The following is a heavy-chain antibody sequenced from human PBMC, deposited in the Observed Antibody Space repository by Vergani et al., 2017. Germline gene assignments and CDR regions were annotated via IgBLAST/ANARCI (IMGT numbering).Heavy chain of an antibody. Sequence: QVQLQQWGAGLLKPSETLSLTCAVYGGSFSGYYWSWIRQPPGKGLEWIGEINHSGSTNYNPSLKSRVTISVDTSKNQFSLKLSSVTAADTAVYYCARDIGIAAAGTDWGQGTLVTVSS. V-gene: IGHV4-34*01. CDR3: ARDIGIAAAGTD. D-gene: IGHD6-13*01. CDR1: GGSFSGYY. CDR2: INHSGST. J-gene: IGHJ4*02.